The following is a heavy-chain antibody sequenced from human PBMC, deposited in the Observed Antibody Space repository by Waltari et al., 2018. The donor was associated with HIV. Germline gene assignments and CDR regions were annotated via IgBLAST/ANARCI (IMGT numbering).Heavy chain of an antibody. V-gene: IGHV1-2*04. Sequence: QVQLVQSGAEVKKPGASVKVSCKASGYTFIGYYIYGVRQAPGRGLEWMGWIDPKSGDTNYAKKFQGWVTMTRDTSISTAYMELSRLRPDDTAVYYCARTYYYDSSGYYAPWGQGTLVTVSS. D-gene: IGHD3-22*01. J-gene: IGHJ5*02. CDR2: IDPKSGDT. CDR1: GYTFIGYY. CDR3: ARTYYYDSSGYYAP.